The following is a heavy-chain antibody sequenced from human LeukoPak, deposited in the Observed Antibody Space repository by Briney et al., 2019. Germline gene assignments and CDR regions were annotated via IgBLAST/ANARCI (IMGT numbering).Heavy chain of an antibody. V-gene: IGHV4-59*08. Sequence: SETLSLTCTVSGGSISSYYWSWIRQPPGKGLEWIGYIYYSGSTEYNPSLKSRVTISVDTSENQFSLKVTSVTAADTAVYYCARHFSGAAAPLPFDFWGQGTLVTVSS. D-gene: IGHD6-13*01. J-gene: IGHJ4*02. CDR2: IYYSGST. CDR1: GGSISSYY. CDR3: ARHFSGAAAPLPFDF.